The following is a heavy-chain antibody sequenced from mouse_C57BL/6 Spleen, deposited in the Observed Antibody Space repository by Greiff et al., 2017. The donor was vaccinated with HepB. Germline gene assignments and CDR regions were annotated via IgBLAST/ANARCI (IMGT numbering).Heavy chain of an antibody. Sequence: DVMLVESGGGLVKPGGSLKLSCAASGFTFSDYGMHWVRQAPEKGLEWVAYISSGSSTIYYADTVKGRFTISRDNAKNTLFLQMTSLRSEGTAMYYCARGGNYDYWGQGTTLTVSS. V-gene: IGHV5-17*01. D-gene: IGHD2-1*01. CDR3: ARGGNYDY. CDR1: GFTFSDYG. CDR2: ISSGSSTI. J-gene: IGHJ2*01.